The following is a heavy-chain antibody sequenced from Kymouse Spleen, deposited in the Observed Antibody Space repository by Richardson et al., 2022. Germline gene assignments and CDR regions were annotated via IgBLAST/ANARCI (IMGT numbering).Heavy chain of an antibody. CDR2: INHSGST. Sequence: QVQLQQWGAGLLKPSETLSLTCAVYGGSFSGYYWSWIRQPPGKGLEWIGEINHSGSTNYNPSLKSRVTISVDTSKNQFSLKLSSVTAADTAVYYCARGVDSSGWYGGADYYYGMDVWGQGTTVTVSS. CDR1: GGSFSGYY. D-gene: IGHD6-19*01. V-gene: IGHV4-34*01. J-gene: IGHJ6*02. CDR3: ARGVDSSGWYGGADYYYGMDV.